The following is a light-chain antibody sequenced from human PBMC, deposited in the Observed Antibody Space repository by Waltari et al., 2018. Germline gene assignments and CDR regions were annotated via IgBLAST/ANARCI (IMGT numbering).Light chain of an antibody. V-gene: IGKV1-5*03. Sequence: DVQMTQSPSTLSPSVGDRVTITCRASQSVGVWLAWYQQKPGKAPKVLIYKTSSLERGVPSRFSGSGSGTEFTLTISNLQPADFATYYRQQYNSFPKTFGQGTKVEIK. CDR1: QSVGVW. CDR2: KTS. CDR3: QQYNSFPKT. J-gene: IGKJ1*01.